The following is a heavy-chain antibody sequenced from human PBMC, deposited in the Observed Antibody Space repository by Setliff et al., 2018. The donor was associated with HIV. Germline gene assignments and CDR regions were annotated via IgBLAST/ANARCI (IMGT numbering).Heavy chain of an antibody. CDR1: GFTVSSNY. J-gene: IGHJ4*02. D-gene: IGHD3-22*01. CDR3: ARSPYYDSSGSFDY. V-gene: IGHV3-66*01. CDR2: IYSGGNT. Sequence: GGSLRLSCAASGFTVSSNYMSWVRQAPGKGLEWVSVIYSGGNTYFADSVKGRFTISRDNAKNSLYLQMNTLRAEDTAVYFCARSPYYDSSGSFDYWGQGTLVTVSS.